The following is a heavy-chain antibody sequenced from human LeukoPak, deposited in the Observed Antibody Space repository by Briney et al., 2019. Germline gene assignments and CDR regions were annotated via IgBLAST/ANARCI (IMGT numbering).Heavy chain of an antibody. D-gene: IGHD6-13*01. CDR3: ARVAVKAAAGTTRSYYYYMDV. Sequence: ASVKVSCKASGGTFSSYAISWVRQAPGQGLEWMGGIIPIFGTANYAQKFQGRVTITTDESTSTAYKELSSLRSEDTAVYYCARVAVKAAAGTTRSYYYYMDVWGKGTTVTVSS. J-gene: IGHJ6*03. V-gene: IGHV1-69*05. CDR1: GGTFSSYA. CDR2: IIPIFGTA.